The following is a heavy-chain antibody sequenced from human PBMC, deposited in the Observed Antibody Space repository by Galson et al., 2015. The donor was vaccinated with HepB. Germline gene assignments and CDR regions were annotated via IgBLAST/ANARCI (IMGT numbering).Heavy chain of an antibody. CDR2: INAGNGNT. V-gene: IGHV1-3*01. D-gene: IGHD3-22*01. CDR1: GYTFTSYA. CDR3: ASADYYYDSSGYI. Sequence: CKASGYTFTSYAMHWVRQAPGQRLEWMGWINAGNGNTKYSQKFQGRVTITRDTSASTAYMELSSLRSEDTVVYYCASADYYYDSSGYIWGQGTLVTVSS. J-gene: IGHJ4*02.